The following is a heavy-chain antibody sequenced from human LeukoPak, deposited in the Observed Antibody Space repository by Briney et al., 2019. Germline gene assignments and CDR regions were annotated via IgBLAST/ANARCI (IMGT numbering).Heavy chain of an antibody. Sequence: PGGSLRLSCAASGFTFSGYWMHWVRQAPGKGLVWVSRTNSDGSSTSYADSVKGRFTISRDNAKNSLYLQMNSLRAEDTAVYYCARATITMIVVVTDFDYWGQGTLVTVSS. CDR2: TNSDGSST. J-gene: IGHJ4*02. CDR3: ARATITMIVVVTDFDY. V-gene: IGHV3-74*01. D-gene: IGHD3-22*01. CDR1: GFTFSGYW.